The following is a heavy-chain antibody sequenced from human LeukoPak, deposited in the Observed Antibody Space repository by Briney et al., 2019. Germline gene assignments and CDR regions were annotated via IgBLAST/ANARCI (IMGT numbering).Heavy chain of an antibody. Sequence: PGGSLRLSCAASGFTFSIYAMSWVRQAPGKGLEWVSAISGSGGSTYYADSVKGRFTISRDNSKNTLYLQMNSLRAEDTAVYYCAKVRSGVVASDAFDIWGQGTMVTVSS. CDR2: ISGSGGST. CDR3: AKVRSGVVASDAFDI. CDR1: GFTFSIYA. D-gene: IGHD3-3*01. V-gene: IGHV3-23*01. J-gene: IGHJ3*02.